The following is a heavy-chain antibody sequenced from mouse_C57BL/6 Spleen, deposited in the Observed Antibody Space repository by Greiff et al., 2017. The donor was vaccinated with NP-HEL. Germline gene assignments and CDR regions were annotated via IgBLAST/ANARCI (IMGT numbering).Heavy chain of an antibody. CDR3: ARSGSNYVDWDFDV. V-gene: IGHV1-69*01. D-gene: IGHD2-5*01. Sequence: QVQLQQPGAELVMPGASVKLSCKASGYTFTSYWMHWVKQRPGQGLEWIGEIDPSDSYTNYNQKFKGKSTLTVDKSSSTAYMQLSSLTSEDSAVYYCARSGSNYVDWDFDVWGTGTTVTVSS. CDR1: GYTFTSYW. J-gene: IGHJ1*03. CDR2: IDPSDSYT.